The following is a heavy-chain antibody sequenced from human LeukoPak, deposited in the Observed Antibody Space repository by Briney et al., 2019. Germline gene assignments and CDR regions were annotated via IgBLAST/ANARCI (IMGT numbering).Heavy chain of an antibody. Sequence: PSETLSLTCAVYGGSFSGYYWSWIRQPPGKGLEWIGEINHSGSTNYNPSLKSRVTISVDTSKNQFSLKLSSVTAADTAVYYCAKYSGSYQTRDDYWGQGTLVTVSS. D-gene: IGHD1-26*01. J-gene: IGHJ4*02. CDR3: AKYSGSYQTRDDY. CDR1: GGSFSGYY. CDR2: INHSGST. V-gene: IGHV4-34*01.